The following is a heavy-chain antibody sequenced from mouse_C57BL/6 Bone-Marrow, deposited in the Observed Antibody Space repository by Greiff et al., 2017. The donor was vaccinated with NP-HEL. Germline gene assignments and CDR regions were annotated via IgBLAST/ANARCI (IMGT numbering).Heavy chain of an antibody. CDR1: GFTFSSYA. V-gene: IGHV5-9-1*02. CDR3: TRVDGNYVGYWYFDV. Sequence: EVKLVESGEGLVKPGGSLKLSCAASGFTFSSYAMSWVRQTPEKRLEWVAYISSGGDYIYYADTVKGRFTISRDNARNTLYLQMSSLKSEDTAMYYCTRVDGNYVGYWYFDVWGTGTTVTVSS. D-gene: IGHD2-1*01. J-gene: IGHJ1*03. CDR2: ISSGGDYI.